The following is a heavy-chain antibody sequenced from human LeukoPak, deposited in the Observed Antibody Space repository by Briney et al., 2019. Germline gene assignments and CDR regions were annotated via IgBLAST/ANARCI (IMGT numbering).Heavy chain of an antibody. CDR3: ARGFGRWLQLEYFQH. D-gene: IGHD5-24*01. V-gene: IGHV1-69*05. CDR1: GGTFSSYA. Sequence: SVKVSCKASGGTFSSYAISWVRQAPGQGLEWMGRTIPIFGTANYAQKFQGRVTITTDESTSTAYMELSSLRSEDTAVYYCARGFGRWLQLEYFQHWDQGTLVTVSS. J-gene: IGHJ1*01. CDR2: TIPIFGTA.